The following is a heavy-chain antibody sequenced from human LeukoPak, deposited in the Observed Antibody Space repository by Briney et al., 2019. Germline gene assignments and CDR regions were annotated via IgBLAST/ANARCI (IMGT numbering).Heavy chain of an antibody. J-gene: IGHJ6*04. V-gene: IGHV3-30*18. CDR2: ISYDGSNK. CDR3: AELGITMIGGV. CDR1: GLTFSSYG. D-gene: IGHD3-10*02. Sequence: GGSLRLSCAASGLTFSSYGMHWVRQAPGKGLEWVAVISYDGSNKYYADSVKGRFTISRDNSKNSLYLQMNSLRAEDTAVYYCAELGITMIGGVWGKGTTVTISS.